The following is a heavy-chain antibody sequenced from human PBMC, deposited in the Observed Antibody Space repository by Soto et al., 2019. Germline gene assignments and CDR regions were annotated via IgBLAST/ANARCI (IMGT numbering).Heavy chain of an antibody. CDR3: AKDDGSSWFVDY. V-gene: IGHV3-23*01. Sequence: GGSLRLSCVGSGFIFSNNAMSWVRQAPGKGLEWVSGLSGSGGRAYYADSVRGRFTISRDNSKNTLYLQMNSLRAEDTAVYYCAKDDGSSWFVDYWGQGTLVTVSS. J-gene: IGHJ4*02. D-gene: IGHD6-13*01. CDR1: GFIFSNNA. CDR2: LSGSGGRA.